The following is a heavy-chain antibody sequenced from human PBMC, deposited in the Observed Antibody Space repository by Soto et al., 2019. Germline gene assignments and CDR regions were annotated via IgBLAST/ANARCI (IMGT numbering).Heavy chain of an antibody. CDR3: ARDNLGIVVVPAAILGCYYGMDV. J-gene: IGHJ6*02. V-gene: IGHV1-18*01. D-gene: IGHD2-2*03. CDR2: ISAYNGNT. CDR1: GYAFTSYG. Sequence: ASVKVSCKASGYAFTSYGISWVRQAPGQGLEWMGWISAYNGNTNYAQKLQGRVTMTTDTSTSTAYMELRSLRSDDTAVYYCARDNLGIVVVPAAILGCYYGMDVWGQGTTVTVSS.